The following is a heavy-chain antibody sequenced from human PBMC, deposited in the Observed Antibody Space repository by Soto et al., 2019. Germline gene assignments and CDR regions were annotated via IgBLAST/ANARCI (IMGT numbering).Heavy chain of an antibody. D-gene: IGHD6-19*01. CDR3: ARGGLGSGWYHFDS. V-gene: IGHV3-30-3*01. CDR2: ISYDGSDE. J-gene: IGHJ4*02. CDR1: GFTFSNFP. Sequence: QVHLVESGGGVVQPGRSLRLSCAASGFTFSNFPIHLVRQAPGKGLEWVTVISYDGSDEYYADSVKGRFTISRDNSKNTLYLQMNSLRPEDSGLYFCARGGLGSGWYHFDSWGQGTLVTVSS.